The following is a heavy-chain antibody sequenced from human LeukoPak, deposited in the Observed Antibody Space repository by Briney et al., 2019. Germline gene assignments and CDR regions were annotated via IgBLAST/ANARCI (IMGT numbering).Heavy chain of an antibody. D-gene: IGHD3-9*01. CDR3: ATVFSSWFFDY. J-gene: IGHJ4*02. CDR2: INTYNGDT. Sequence: ASVKVSCKASGYTFTGYYMHWVRQAPGQGLEWVGWINTYNGDTNYAQKLQGRVTVTTDTSTSTTYMELRSLRSDDTAVYYCATVFSSWFFDYWGQGTLVTVSP. V-gene: IGHV1-18*04. CDR1: GYTFTGYY.